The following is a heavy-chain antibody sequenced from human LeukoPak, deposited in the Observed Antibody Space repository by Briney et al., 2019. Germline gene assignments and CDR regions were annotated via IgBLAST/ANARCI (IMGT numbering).Heavy chain of an antibody. V-gene: IGHV3-23*01. J-gene: IGHJ4*02. CDR3: AKDPNWNAQFGY. D-gene: IGHD1-1*01. Sequence: GGSLRLSCAASGFTFSSYAITWVRQAPGKGLEWVSAISGSGGSTYYADSVKGRFTISRDNSKNTLYLQMNSLRAEDTAVYYCAKDPNWNAQFGYWGQGTLVTVSS. CDR2: ISGSGGST. CDR1: GFTFSSYA.